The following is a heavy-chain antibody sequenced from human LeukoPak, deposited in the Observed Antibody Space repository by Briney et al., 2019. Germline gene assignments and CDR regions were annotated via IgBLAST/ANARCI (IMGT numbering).Heavy chain of an antibody. J-gene: IGHJ3*02. D-gene: IGHD2-2*01. CDR2: IRYDGSNK. V-gene: IGHV3-30*02. CDR3: ARGRSTSCRWCAFDI. Sequence: GGSLRLSCAASGFTFSSYGMHWVRQAPGKGLEWVAFIRYDGSNKYYADSVRGRFTISRDNAKNTLYLQMNTLRVEDTAVYNCARGRSTSCRWCAFDIWGQGTMVTVSS. CDR1: GFTFSSYG.